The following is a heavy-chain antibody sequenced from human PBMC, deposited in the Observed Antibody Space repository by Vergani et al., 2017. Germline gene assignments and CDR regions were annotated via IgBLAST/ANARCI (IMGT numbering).Heavy chain of an antibody. D-gene: IGHD2-2*01. CDR3: ARDRGCATISCYFSGAFDY. J-gene: IGHJ4*02. V-gene: IGHV3-30*02. CDR2: IRYDGSSE. CDR1: GFTLNTYG. Sequence: QVQILQSGGGVVQPGGSLRLSCTLSGFTLNTYGIHWVRQAPGKGLEWLSFIRYDGSSEYYGDSVKGRFTISRDKSQNTVILQMNGLRAEDTAVYYCARDRGCATISCYFSGAFDYWGLGTLVSVSS.